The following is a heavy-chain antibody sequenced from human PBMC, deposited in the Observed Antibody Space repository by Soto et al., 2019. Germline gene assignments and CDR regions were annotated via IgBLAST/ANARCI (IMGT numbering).Heavy chain of an antibody. D-gene: IGHD3-22*01. CDR3: ARRDSSGGSYYFDF. J-gene: IGHJ4*02. CDR2: ISAYNGNT. CDR1: GYTFTSYV. Sequence: GASVKVSCKASGYTFTSYVISWVRQAPGQGLEWMGWISAYNGNTNYAQKLQGRVTMTTDTSTSTAYMELRSLRSDDTAVYYCARRDSSGGSYYFDFWGQGTLVTVSS. V-gene: IGHV1-18*01.